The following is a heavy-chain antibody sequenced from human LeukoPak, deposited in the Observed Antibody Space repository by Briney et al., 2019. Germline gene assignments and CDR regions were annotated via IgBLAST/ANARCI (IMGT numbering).Heavy chain of an antibody. CDR3: ARAYYDTSGYPGWYFDL. J-gene: IGHJ2*01. CDR2: IYTSGST. V-gene: IGHV4-4*07. CDR1: GGSISSYY. D-gene: IGHD3-22*01. Sequence: SETLSLTCTVSGGSISSYYWSWIRQPAGKGLQWIGRIYTSGSTNYNPPLKSRVTMSVDTSKNQFSLKLTSVTAADTAVYYCARAYYDTSGYPGWYFDLWGRGTLVTVSS.